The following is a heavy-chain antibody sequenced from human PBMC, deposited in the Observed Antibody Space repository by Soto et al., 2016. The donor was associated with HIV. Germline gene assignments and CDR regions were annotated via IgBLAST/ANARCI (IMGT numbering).Heavy chain of an antibody. J-gene: IGHJ4*02. D-gene: IGHD2-2*02. CDR2: IKSKIDGGTT. Sequence: EVQLVESGGGLVKPGGPVRLSCAASGFSFSHTWMSWVRQAPGKGLEWVGRIKSKIDGGTTDYAAPVKGRFTISRDDSKNLLYVQMNSLKTEDTAVYFCTSDRPYTLQFDYWGRGTLVTVSS. V-gene: IGHV3-15*01. CDR3: TSDRPYTLQFDY. CDR1: GFSFSHTW.